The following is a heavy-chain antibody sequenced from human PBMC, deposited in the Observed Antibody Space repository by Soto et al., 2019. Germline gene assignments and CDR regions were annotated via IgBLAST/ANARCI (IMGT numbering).Heavy chain of an antibody. D-gene: IGHD6-6*01. J-gene: IGHJ4*02. CDR1: GYTFTNFY. CDR3: ARGLASGDY. V-gene: IGHV1-46*01. Sequence: QVQLVQSGAEVKEPGASVKISCKGSGYTFTNFYIHWVRQAPGQGLEWIGIVNPNGGSTNYAQNFKGRITISRDTSTSTVYRDLSSLRSEDTAVYYCARGLASGDYWGQGTLVTVSS. CDR2: VNPNGGST.